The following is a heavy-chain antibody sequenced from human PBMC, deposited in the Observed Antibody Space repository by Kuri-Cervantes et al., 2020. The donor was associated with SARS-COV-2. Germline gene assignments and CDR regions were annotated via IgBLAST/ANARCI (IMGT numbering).Heavy chain of an antibody. CDR1: GFTFSSYW. CDR3: AKVGVVAATWLYFQH. Sequence: GGSLRLSCAASGFTFSSYWMSWVRQAPGKGLEWVANIKQDGSEKYYVDSVKGRFTISRDNARNSLYLQMNSLRAEDTALYYCAKVGVVAATWLYFQHWGQGTLVTVSS. V-gene: IGHV3-7*03. CDR2: IKQDGSEK. D-gene: IGHD2-15*01. J-gene: IGHJ1*01.